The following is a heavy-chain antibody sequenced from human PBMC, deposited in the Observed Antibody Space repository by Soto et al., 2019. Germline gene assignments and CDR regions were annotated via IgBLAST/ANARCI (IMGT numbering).Heavy chain of an antibody. V-gene: IGHV1-69*13. CDR2: IIPIFGTA. D-gene: IGHD1-26*01. CDR3: ALPPATPRGYYYYYGMDV. CDR1: GGTFSSYA. Sequence: GASVKVSCKASGGTFSSYAISWVRQAPGQGLEWMGGIIPIFGTANYAQKFQGRVTITADESTSTAYMELSSLRSEDTAVYYCALPPATPRGYYYYYGMDVWGQGTTVTVSS. J-gene: IGHJ6*02.